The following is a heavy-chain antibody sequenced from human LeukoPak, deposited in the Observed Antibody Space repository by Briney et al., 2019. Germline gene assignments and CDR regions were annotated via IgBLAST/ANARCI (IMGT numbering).Heavy chain of an antibody. D-gene: IGHD3-22*01. CDR2: IDGGGSST. CDR1: GFTFSYHW. V-gene: IGHV3-74*01. J-gene: IGHJ4*01. Sequence: PGGSLRLPCTASGFTFSYHWMHWVGQVPGKGLVWISRIDGGGSSTSYADSVKGRFSISRDNSKSTLYLQMSSLRAEDTAVYYCARGPGSSGGAYVGDYWGHGTLVTVSS. CDR3: ARGPGSSGGAYVGDY.